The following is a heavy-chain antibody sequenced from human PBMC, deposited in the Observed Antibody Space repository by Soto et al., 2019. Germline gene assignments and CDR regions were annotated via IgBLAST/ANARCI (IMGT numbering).Heavy chain of an antibody. CDR3: ARDGIVVVVAARSHNWFDP. V-gene: IGHV1-3*01. Sequence: ASVKVSCKASGYTFTSYAMHWVRQAPGQRLEWMGWINAGNGNTKYSQKFQGRVTITRDTSASTAYMELSSLRSEDTAVYYCARDGIVVVVAARSHNWFDPWGQGTLVTVSS. D-gene: IGHD2-15*01. J-gene: IGHJ5*02. CDR1: GYTFTSYA. CDR2: INAGNGNT.